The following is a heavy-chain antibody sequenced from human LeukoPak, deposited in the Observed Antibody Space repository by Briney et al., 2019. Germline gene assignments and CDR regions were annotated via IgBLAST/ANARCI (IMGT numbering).Heavy chain of an antibody. J-gene: IGHJ4*02. V-gene: IGHV3-53*01. CDR2: IYSGGNI. CDR1: GFTVSSTY. D-gene: IGHD2-15*01. CDR3: ASRHCSGGGCYFAGADPFDY. Sequence: GGSLRLSCAASGFTVSSTYMSWVRQAPGKGLEWVSVIYSGGNIYYIDSVKGRFTISRDTSKNTLYLQMNSLRAEDTAVYYCASRHCSGGGCYFAGADPFDYWGQGTLVTVSS.